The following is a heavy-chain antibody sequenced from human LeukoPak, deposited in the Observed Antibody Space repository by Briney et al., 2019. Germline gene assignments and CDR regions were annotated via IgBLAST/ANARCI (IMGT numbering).Heavy chain of an antibody. CDR1: GFTFSRYS. Sequence: QPGGSLRLSCAASGFTFSRYSMNWVRQAPGKGLEWISYISSSISTIYYADSVKGRFTISRDNAKNSLYLQMNSLRAEDTAVYYCASGLLWFGPKENWFDPWGQGTLVTVSS. CDR2: ISSSISTI. V-gene: IGHV3-48*01. CDR3: ASGLLWFGPKENWFDP. D-gene: IGHD3-10*01. J-gene: IGHJ5*02.